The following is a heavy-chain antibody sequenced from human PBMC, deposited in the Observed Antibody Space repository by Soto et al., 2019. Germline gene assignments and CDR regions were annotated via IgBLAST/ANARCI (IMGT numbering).Heavy chain of an antibody. Sequence: SETLSLTCTVSGGSISSGGYYWSWIRQHPGKGLEWIGYIYYSGSTYYNPSLKSRVTISVDTSKNQFSLKLSSVTAADTAVYYCARAPFLEWSIIGGMDVWGQGTTVTVSS. V-gene: IGHV4-31*03. CDR1: GGSISSGGYY. CDR3: ARAPFLEWSIIGGMDV. D-gene: IGHD3-3*01. J-gene: IGHJ6*02. CDR2: IYYSGST.